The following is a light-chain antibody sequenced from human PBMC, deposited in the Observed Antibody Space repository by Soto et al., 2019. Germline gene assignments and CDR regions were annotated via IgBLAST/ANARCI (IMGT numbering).Light chain of an antibody. CDR2: ATS. J-gene: IGKJ2*01. Sequence: DIQLTQSPSFLSASVGDRVTITCRASQGISSYLAWYQQKPGKAPKLLIYATSTLQSGVPSRFSGSGSGTEFTLTISRLQPEDFATYYCQQLNSYLYTFGQGTKLEIK. CDR1: QGISSY. V-gene: IGKV1-9*01. CDR3: QQLNSYLYT.